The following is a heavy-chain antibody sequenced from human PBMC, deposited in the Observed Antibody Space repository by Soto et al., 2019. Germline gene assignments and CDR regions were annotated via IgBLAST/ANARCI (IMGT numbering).Heavy chain of an antibody. CDR2: IGPYTGDT. D-gene: IGHD3-16*01. CDR1: GYIFVNYG. CDR3: EMVDNYVTPTPQDV. J-gene: IGHJ6*02. V-gene: IGHV1-18*01. Sequence: QVQLVQSGDEMKKPGASVRVSCKASGYIFVNYGIAWVRQAPGQGLEWMGWIGPYTGDTHSASKVQGRLTMTTDTSTSTAYMALGSLTSDDTAVYYCEMVDNYVTPTPQDVWGQGTTVTVSS.